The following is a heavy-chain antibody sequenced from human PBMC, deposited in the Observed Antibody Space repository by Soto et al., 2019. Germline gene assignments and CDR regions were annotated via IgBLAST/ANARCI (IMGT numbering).Heavy chain of an antibody. V-gene: IGHV3-30-3*01. CDR1: GFTFSSYA. CDR2: ISYDGSNK. Sequence: LRLSCAASGFTFSSYAMHWVRQAPGKGLEWVAVISYDGSNKYYADSVKGRFTISRDNSKNTLYLQMNSLRAEDTAAYYCARAPITMIVVARHLDYWGQGTLVTVSS. CDR3: ARAPITMIVVARHLDY. J-gene: IGHJ4*02. D-gene: IGHD3-22*01.